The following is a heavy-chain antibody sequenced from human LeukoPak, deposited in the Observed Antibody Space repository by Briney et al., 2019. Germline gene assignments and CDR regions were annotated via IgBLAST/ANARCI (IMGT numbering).Heavy chain of an antibody. CDR3: ARGTEVIRAFDI. D-gene: IGHD3-16*02. Sequence: PSETLSLTCTVSGGSISSGSYYWSWIRQPAGKGLEWIGRIYTSGSTNYNPSLKSRVTISVDTSKNQFSLKLSSVTAADTAVYYCARGTEVIRAFDIWGQGTMVTVSS. CDR2: IYTSGST. CDR1: GGSISSGSYY. V-gene: IGHV4-61*02. J-gene: IGHJ3*02.